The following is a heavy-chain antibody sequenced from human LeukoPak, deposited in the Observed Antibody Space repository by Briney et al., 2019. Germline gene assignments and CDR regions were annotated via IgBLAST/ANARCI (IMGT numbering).Heavy chain of an antibody. Sequence: GGSLRLSCAASGFTLSYYAINWVRQAPGKGLEWVSTISGGGGSTYYADSVKGRFTISRDNSKNTLYLQMNSLRAEDTAVYYCAKEGGDTAMPFKYFVYWGQGTLVTVSS. J-gene: IGHJ4*02. D-gene: IGHD5-18*01. CDR1: GFTLSYYA. CDR3: AKEGGDTAMPFKYFVY. V-gene: IGHV3-23*01. CDR2: ISGGGGST.